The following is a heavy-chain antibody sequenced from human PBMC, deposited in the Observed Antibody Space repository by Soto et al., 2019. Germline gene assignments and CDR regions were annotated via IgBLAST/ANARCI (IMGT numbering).Heavy chain of an antibody. Sequence: QVQLQQWGAGLLKPSETLSLTCAVYGGSFSGYYWSWIRQPPGKGLEWIGEINHSGSTNYNPSLKSRVTISVDTSKNQFSLKLSSVTAADTAVYYCARGRYYGSGDNWFDPWGQGTLVTVSS. D-gene: IGHD3-10*01. CDR3: ARGRYYGSGDNWFDP. V-gene: IGHV4-34*01. J-gene: IGHJ5*02. CDR1: GGSFSGYY. CDR2: INHSGST.